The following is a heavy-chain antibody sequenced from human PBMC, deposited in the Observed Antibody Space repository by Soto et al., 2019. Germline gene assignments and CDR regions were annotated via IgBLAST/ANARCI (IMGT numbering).Heavy chain of an antibody. CDR1: GYTFTTYG. D-gene: IGHD6-13*01. J-gene: IGHJ4*02. CDR2: ISTSNGDT. CDR3: ARDSAAHGPVFDY. Sequence: QVQLVQSGAEARKPGASVKVSCKASGYTFTTYGISWVRQAPGQGLEWMAWISTSNGDTHYAQKVQDRVSMTTDRFTSTAYMELRSLRSDDTAIYYCARDSAAHGPVFDYWGQGTLVTVST. V-gene: IGHV1-18*04.